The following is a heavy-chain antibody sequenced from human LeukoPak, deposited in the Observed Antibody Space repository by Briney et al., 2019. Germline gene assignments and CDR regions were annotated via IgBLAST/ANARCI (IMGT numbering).Heavy chain of an antibody. CDR2: VKSKTDGETT. V-gene: IGHV3-15*01. CDR1: GFTFSHAW. D-gene: IGHD5-12*01. CDR3: STYSGSGY. J-gene: IGHJ4*02. Sequence: PGGSLRLSCAASGFTFSHAWMSWVRQAPGKGLEWVGRVKSKTDGETTDCAAPVKGRFTISRDDSKNTVYLQMSSLTTDDTAVYYCSTYSGSGYWGQGTLVTVSS.